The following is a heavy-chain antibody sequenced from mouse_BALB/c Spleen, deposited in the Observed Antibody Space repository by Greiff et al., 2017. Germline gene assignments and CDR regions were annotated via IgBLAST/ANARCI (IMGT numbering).Heavy chain of an antibody. CDR3: ARGSRNYDYFDY. V-gene: IGHV5-6-5*01. CDR1: GFTFSSYA. CDR2: ISSGGST. J-gene: IGHJ2*01. D-gene: IGHD2-1*01. Sequence: EVQGVESGGGLVKPGGSLKLSCAASGFTFSSYAMSWVRQTPEKRLEWVASISSGGSTYYSDSVKGRFTISRDNARNILYLQMSSLRSEDTAMYYCARGSRNYDYFDYWGQGTTLTVSS.